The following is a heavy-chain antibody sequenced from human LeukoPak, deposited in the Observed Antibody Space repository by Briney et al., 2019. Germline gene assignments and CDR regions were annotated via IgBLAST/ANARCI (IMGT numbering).Heavy chain of an antibody. CDR1: GDSISSSNCY. Sequence: SETLSLTCTVSGDSISSSNCYWGWIRQPPGKGLEWIGSIYFSGGTYYNASLKSRVSISVDTSKNQFSLKLSSVTAADTAVYYCARQTGSGLFSLPGGQGTLVTVSS. V-gene: IGHV4-39*01. J-gene: IGHJ4*02. CDR2: IYFSGGT. CDR3: ARQTGSGLFSLP. D-gene: IGHD3-10*01.